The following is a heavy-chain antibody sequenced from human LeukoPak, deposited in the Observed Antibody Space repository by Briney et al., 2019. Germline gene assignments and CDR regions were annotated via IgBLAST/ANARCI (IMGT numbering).Heavy chain of an antibody. D-gene: IGHD6-19*01. V-gene: IGHV4-39*07. CDR2: IYYSGST. CDR1: GGSISSSSYY. J-gene: IGHJ4*02. CDR3: ARDPIAVAGRYDY. Sequence: SETLSLTCTVSGGSISSSSYYWGWIRQPPGKGLEWIGSIYYSGSTYYNPSLKSRVTISVDTSKNQFSLKLSSVTAADTAVYYCARDPIAVAGRYDYWGQGTLVTVSS.